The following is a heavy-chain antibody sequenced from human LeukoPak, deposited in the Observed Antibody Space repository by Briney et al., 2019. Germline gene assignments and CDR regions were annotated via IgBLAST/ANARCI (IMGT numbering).Heavy chain of an antibody. V-gene: IGHV3-7*01. CDR1: GFTFSSYW. J-gene: IGHJ4*02. D-gene: IGHD3-9*01. CDR2: IKQDGSGK. Sequence: GGSLRLSCAASGFTFSSYWMSWVRQAPGKGLEWVANIKQDGSGKYYVDSVKGRFTISRDNAKNSLYLQMNSLRAEDTAVYYCARNRGGEYFDQYYFVYWGQGTLVTVSS. CDR3: ARNRGGEYFDQYYFVY.